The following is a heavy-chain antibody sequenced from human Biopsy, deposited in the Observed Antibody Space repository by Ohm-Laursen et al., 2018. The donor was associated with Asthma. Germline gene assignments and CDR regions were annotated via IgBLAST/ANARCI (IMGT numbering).Heavy chain of an antibody. CDR1: PGSFSGFF. CDR3: ARGWNCGGDCYSLDS. D-gene: IGHD2-21*02. V-gene: IGHV4-34*01. J-gene: IGHJ4*02. Sequence: SDTLSLTCHVYPGSFSGFFWTWIRQSPGKGLEWIGETNERGVTNNNPSLKSRVIISIDTYWNRVSLKLTSVTAADTAVYYCARGWNCGGDCYSLDSWGQGTLVTVSS. CDR2: TNERGVT.